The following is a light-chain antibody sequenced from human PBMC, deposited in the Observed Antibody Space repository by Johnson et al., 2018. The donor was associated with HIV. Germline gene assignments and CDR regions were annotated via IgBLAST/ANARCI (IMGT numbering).Light chain of an antibody. V-gene: IGLV1-51*02. CDR1: SSNIGNNY. CDR2: ENN. CDR3: GTWDSSLSAHYI. Sequence: QSVLTQPPSVSAAPGQKVTISCSGSSSNIGNNYVSWYQQLPGTAPKLLIYENNKRPSGIPDRFSGSKSGTSATLGITGLQTGDEADYYCGTWDSSLSAHYICATRTQIPVL. J-gene: IGLJ1*01.